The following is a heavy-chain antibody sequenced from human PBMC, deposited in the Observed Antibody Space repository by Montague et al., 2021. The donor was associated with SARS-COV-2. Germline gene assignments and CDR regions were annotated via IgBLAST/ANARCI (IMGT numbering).Heavy chain of an antibody. D-gene: IGHD3-16*01. CDR2: INHSGST. CDR3: ERRGYYDSAGYHWHLDL. CDR1: GGSFSVYY. J-gene: IGHJ2*01. Sequence: SETLSLTCAVYGGSFSVYYWRWIRQPPGKGLEWIGEINHSGSTNYNPSLKSRVTLSADASRNEFSLKLDSETAADTAVYFCERRGYYDSAGYHWHLDLWGRGMLVTVSS. V-gene: IGHV4-34*01.